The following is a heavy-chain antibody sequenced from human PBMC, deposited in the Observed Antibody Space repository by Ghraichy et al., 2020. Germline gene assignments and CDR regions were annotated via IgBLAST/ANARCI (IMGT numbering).Heavy chain of an antibody. CDR1: GASISSYY. V-gene: IGHV4-59*08. CDR2: IYYSGIT. D-gene: IGHD6-19*01. Sequence: GSLRLSCTVSGASISSYYWSWIRQSPGRGLEWIGYIYYSGITNYNPSLKSRITISVDTSKNQFSLKLNSVTAADTAVYYCARHGSSGFSWFDPWGQGTLVTVSS. J-gene: IGHJ5*02. CDR3: ARHGSSGFSWFDP.